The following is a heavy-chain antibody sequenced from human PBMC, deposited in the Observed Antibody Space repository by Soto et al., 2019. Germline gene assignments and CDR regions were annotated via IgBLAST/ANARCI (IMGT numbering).Heavy chain of an antibody. CDR2: IYPGDSDT. CDR1: GYSFTSYW. J-gene: IGHJ6*03. Sequence: RGESLKISCKGSGYSFTSYWIGWVRQMPGKGLEWMGIIYPGDSDTRYSPSFQGQVTISADKSISTAYLQWSSLKASDTAMYYCARLMAYSGYDTVLYYYYMDVWGKGTTVTVSS. CDR3: ARLMAYSGYDTVLYYYYMDV. D-gene: IGHD5-12*01. V-gene: IGHV5-51*01.